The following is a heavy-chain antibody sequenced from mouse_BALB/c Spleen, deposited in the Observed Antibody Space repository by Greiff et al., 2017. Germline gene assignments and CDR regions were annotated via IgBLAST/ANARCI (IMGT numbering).Heavy chain of an antibody. J-gene: IGHJ4*01. CDR1: GFTFSSFG. D-gene: IGHD2-4*01. CDR2: ISSGSSTI. Sequence: EVQRVESGGGLVQPGGSRKLSCAASGFTFSSFGMHWVRQAPEKGLEWVAYISSGSSTIYYADTVKGRFTISRDNPKNTLFLQMTSLRSEDTAMYYCARYYDYDGRCAMDYWGQGTSVTVSS. V-gene: IGHV5-17*02. CDR3: ARYYDYDGRCAMDY.